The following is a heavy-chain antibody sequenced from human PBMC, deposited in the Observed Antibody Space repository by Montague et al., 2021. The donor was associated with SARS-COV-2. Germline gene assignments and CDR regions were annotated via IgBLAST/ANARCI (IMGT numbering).Heavy chain of an antibody. V-gene: IGHV3-9*01. CDR1: GFTFDDYA. D-gene: IGHD2-2*02. J-gene: IGHJ4*02. CDR3: AKLGSYTDY. Sequence: SLRLSCAASGFTFDDYAMHWVRQAPGKGLEWVSGISCNSGSIGYXDSVKGRFTISRDNAKNSLYLQMNSLRAEDTALYYCAKLGSYTDYWGQGTLVTVSS. CDR2: ISCNSGSI.